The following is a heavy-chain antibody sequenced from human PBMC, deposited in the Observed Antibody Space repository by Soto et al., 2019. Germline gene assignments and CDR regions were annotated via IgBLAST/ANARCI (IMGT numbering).Heavy chain of an antibody. D-gene: IGHD3-22*01. J-gene: IGHJ6*02. V-gene: IGHV3-33*01. Sequence: GGSLRLSCAASGFTFSSYGMHWVRQAPGKGLEWVAVIWYDGSNKYYADSVKGRFTISRDNSKNTLYLQMNSLRAEDTAVYYCARDSGAMIVFSYGMDVWGQGTTVTVSS. CDR1: GFTFSSYG. CDR3: ARDSGAMIVFSYGMDV. CDR2: IWYDGSNK.